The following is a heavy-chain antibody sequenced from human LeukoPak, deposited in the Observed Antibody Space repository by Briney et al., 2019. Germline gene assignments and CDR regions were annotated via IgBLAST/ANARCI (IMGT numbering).Heavy chain of an antibody. CDR2: INPSGGST. Sequence: ASVKVSCKASGYTFTSYYMHWVRQAPGQGLEWMGIINPSGGSTSYAQKFQGRVTMTRDTSTSTVYMELSSLRSEDTAVYYCARVKGDYYGSSGYSEYFQHWGQGTLVTVSS. D-gene: IGHD3-22*01. CDR3: ARVKGDYYGSSGYSEYFQH. V-gene: IGHV1-46*01. CDR1: GYTFTSYY. J-gene: IGHJ1*01.